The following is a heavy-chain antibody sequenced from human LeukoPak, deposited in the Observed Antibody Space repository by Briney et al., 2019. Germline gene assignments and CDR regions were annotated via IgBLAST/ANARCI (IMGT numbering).Heavy chain of an antibody. D-gene: IGHD6-13*01. Sequence: ASVKVSCKASGYTFTGYYMHWVRQAPGQGLEWMGWINPNSGGTNYAQKFQGRVTMTTDTSTSTAYMELRSLRSDDTAVYYCARDHVAAAGTVDYWGQGTLVTVSS. CDR3: ARDHVAAAGTVDY. V-gene: IGHV1-2*02. J-gene: IGHJ4*02. CDR2: INPNSGGT. CDR1: GYTFTGYY.